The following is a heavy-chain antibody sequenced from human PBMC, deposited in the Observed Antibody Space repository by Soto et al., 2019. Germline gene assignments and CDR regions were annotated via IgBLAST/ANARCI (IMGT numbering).Heavy chain of an antibody. CDR1: GGSFSGYY. CDR2: INHSGST. CDR3: ARTRKWTHDWYFDL. Sequence: SETLSLTCAVYGGSFSGYYWSWIRQPPGKGLEWIGEINHSGSTNYNPSLKSRVTISVDTSKNQFSLKLSSVTAADTAVYYCARTRKWTHDWYFDLWGRGTLVTVSS. D-gene: IGHD1-26*01. J-gene: IGHJ2*01. V-gene: IGHV4-34*01.